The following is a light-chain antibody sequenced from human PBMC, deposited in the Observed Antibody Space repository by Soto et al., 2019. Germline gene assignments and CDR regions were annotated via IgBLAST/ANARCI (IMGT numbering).Light chain of an antibody. CDR2: NVN. V-gene: IGLV2-14*01. CDR3: SSYTSISTVV. J-gene: IGLJ2*01. Sequence: QSALTQPASVSGSPGQSVTISCIGTSSDVGGYNYVSWYQQHPDKAPKLVIYNVNNRPSGVSARFSGSKSGNTASLIISGLQAEDEADYYCSSYTSISTVVFGGWTQLNVL. CDR1: SSDVGGYNY.